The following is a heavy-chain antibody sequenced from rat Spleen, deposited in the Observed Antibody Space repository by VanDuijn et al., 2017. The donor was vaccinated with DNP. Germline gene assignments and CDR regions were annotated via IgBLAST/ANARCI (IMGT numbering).Heavy chain of an antibody. D-gene: IGHD1-10*01. V-gene: IGHV2-4*01. Sequence: QVQLKESGPGLVQPSQTLSLTCTVSGFSLSSYGVIWVRQSPGKGLEWMGAIWSGGNTDYNSALKSRLSINRDTSKSQVFLKMNSLQTDDTGTYYCTRDPSYKNYGYLDYWGQGVMVTVSS. J-gene: IGHJ2*01. CDR2: IWSGGNT. CDR1: GFSLSSYG. CDR3: TRDPSYKNYGYLDY.